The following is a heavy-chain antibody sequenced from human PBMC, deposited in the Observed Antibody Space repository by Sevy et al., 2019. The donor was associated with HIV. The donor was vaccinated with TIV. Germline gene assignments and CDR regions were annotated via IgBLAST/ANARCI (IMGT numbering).Heavy chain of an antibody. CDR3: ARETNGHYYDS. J-gene: IGHJ4*02. CDR2: IYYSGTT. Sequence: SETLSLTCAVSGGSIYFYYWTWIRQPPGKGLEWIGNIYYSGTTTYNPSLKSRVTISVDTSKNQVSLKLNSVTAADTAVYYCARETNGHYYDSWGQGTLVTVS. D-gene: IGHD1-1*01. CDR1: GGSIYFYY. V-gene: IGHV4-59*01.